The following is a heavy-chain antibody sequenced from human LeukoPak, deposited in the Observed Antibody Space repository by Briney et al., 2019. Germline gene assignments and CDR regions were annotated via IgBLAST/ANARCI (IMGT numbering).Heavy chain of an antibody. CDR1: GFTFSSYW. CDR3: ARESSVVRGVITDFDY. V-gene: IGHV3-30*03. Sequence: GGSLRLSCAASGFTFSSYWMSWVRQAPGKGLDWVAVISYDGSTRYYAESVKGRFTISRDNAKNTLYLQMDSLRPEDTAVYYCARESSVVRGVITDFDYWGQGTLVTVSS. CDR2: ISYDGSTR. J-gene: IGHJ4*02. D-gene: IGHD3-10*01.